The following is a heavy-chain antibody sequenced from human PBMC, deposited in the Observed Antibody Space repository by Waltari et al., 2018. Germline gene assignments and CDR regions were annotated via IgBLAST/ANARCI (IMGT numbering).Heavy chain of an antibody. D-gene: IGHD6-19*01. V-gene: IGHV1-2*02. CDR1: GYTFTGYY. Sequence: QVQLVQSGAEVKKPGASVKVSCKASGYTFTGYYMHWVRQAPGQGLAGMGWIHPNRGGTKHAQKFQGRVTMTRDTSISTAYMERSRLRSDDTAVYYCAREGVYRSGWYGIGYWGQGTLVTVSS. J-gene: IGHJ4*02. CDR3: AREGVYRSGWYGIGY. CDR2: IHPNRGGT.